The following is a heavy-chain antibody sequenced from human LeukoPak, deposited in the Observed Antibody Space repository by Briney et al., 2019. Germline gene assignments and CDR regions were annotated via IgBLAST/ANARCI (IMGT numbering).Heavy chain of an antibody. CDR3: ASQISNYYDSSGFYY. V-gene: IGHV4-4*02. CDR2: IYHSGST. D-gene: IGHD3-22*01. J-gene: IGHJ4*02. CDR1: GGSISSSNW. Sequence: SGTLSLTCAVSGGSISSSNWWSWVRQPPGKGLEWIGEIYHSGSTNYNPSLKSRVTISVDRSKNQFSLKLSSVTAADTAVYYCASQISNYYDSSGFYYWGQGTLVTVSS.